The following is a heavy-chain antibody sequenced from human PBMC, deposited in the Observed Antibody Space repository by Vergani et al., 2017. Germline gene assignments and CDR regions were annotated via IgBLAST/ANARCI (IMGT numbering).Heavy chain of an antibody. CDR3: ARHRREGGGYDLVFDY. V-gene: IGHV4-59*08. Sequence: QVQLQESGPGLVKPSETLSLTCTVSGGSISSYYWSWIRQPAGKGLEWIGYIYYSGSTNYNPSLKSRVTISVDTSKNQFSLKLSSVTAADTAVYYCARHRREGGGYDLVFDYWGQGTLVTVSS. CDR2: IYYSGST. CDR1: GGSISSYY. D-gene: IGHD5-12*01. J-gene: IGHJ4*02.